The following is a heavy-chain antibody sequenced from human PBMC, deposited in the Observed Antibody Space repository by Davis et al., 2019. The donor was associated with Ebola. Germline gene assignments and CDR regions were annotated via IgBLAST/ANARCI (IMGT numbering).Heavy chain of an antibody. Sequence: PGGSLRLSCAASGFTFSSYGMHWVRQAPGKGLEWVAFIQYDGSNKYYADSVKGRFTISRDNSKNTLYLQMNSLRAEDTARYYCAKGSVLLWFGELLSDNWFDPWGQGTLVTVSS. CDR3: AKGSVLLWFGELLSDNWFDP. V-gene: IGHV3-30*02. D-gene: IGHD3-10*01. CDR2: IQYDGSNK. CDR1: GFTFSSYG. J-gene: IGHJ5*02.